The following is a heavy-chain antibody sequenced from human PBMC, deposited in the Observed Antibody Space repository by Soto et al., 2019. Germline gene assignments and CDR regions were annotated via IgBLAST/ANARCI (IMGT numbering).Heavy chain of an antibody. D-gene: IGHD2-15*01. CDR2: IIPIFGTA. CDR3: ARNYSPYYYYGMDV. CDR1: GGTFSSYA. V-gene: IGHV1-69*13. Sequence: SVKVSCKASGGTFSSYAISWVRQAPGQGLEWMGGIIPIFGTANYAQKFQARVTITADESTSTAYMELSSLRSEDTAVYYCARNYSPYYYYGMDVWGQGTTVTVSS. J-gene: IGHJ6*02.